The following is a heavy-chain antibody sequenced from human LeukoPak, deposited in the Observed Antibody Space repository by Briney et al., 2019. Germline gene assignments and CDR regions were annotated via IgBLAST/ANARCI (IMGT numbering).Heavy chain of an antibody. Sequence: PGGSLRLSCGTSGFIFSHYAMNWVRQTPGKGLEWVSAISGRSGSTYYADSVKGRFTISGDNSKNTLFLQMNSLRAEDTAIYYCARLATSWYSSLDYWGQGTLVTVSS. CDR1: GFIFSHYA. CDR2: ISGRSGST. CDR3: ARLATSWYSSLDY. J-gene: IGHJ4*02. D-gene: IGHD6-13*01. V-gene: IGHV3-23*01.